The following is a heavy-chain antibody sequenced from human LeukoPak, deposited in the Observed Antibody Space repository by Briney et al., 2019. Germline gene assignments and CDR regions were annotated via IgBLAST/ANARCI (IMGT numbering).Heavy chain of an antibody. J-gene: IGHJ4*02. CDR1: GFTFSSHW. V-gene: IGHV3-74*01. CDR2: INSDGSST. CDR3: IGGPTYFDS. Sequence: PGGSLRLSCAASGFTFSSHWMHWVRQVPGKGLVWVSRINSDGSSTSYGDSVKGRFTISRDNAKGTLYLQMHSLRVEDTAVYYCIGGPTYFDSWGQGTLVTVSS.